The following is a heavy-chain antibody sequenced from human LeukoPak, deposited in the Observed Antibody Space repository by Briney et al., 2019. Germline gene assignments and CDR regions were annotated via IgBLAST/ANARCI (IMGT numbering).Heavy chain of an antibody. CDR1: GGSISSSSYY. J-gene: IGHJ5*02. CDR2: IYYSGST. CDR3: ARDPGVTVLEWLHSWSPQNWFDP. V-gene: IGHV4-39*07. Sequence: SSETLSLTCTVSGGSISSSSYYWGWIRQPPGKGLEWIGSIYYSGSTYYNPSLKSRVTISVDTSKNQFSLKLSSVTAADTAVYYCARDPGVTVLEWLHSWSPQNWFDPWGQGTLVTVSS. D-gene: IGHD3-3*01.